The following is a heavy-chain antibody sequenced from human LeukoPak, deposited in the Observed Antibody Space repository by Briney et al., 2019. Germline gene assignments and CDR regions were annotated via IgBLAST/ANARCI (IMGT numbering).Heavy chain of an antibody. CDR1: GGTFSSYA. Sequence: ASVKVSCKASGGTFSSYAISWVRLAPGQGLEWMGGIIPIFGTANYAQKFQGRVTITADESTSTAYMELSSLRSEDTAVYYCASNLGYCSGGSCYQNYYYGMDVWGQGTTVTVSS. D-gene: IGHD2-15*01. CDR2: IIPIFGTA. V-gene: IGHV1-69*13. CDR3: ASNLGYCSGGSCYQNYYYGMDV. J-gene: IGHJ6*02.